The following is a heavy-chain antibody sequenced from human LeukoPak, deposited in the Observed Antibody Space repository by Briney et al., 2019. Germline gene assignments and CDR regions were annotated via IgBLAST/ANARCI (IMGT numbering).Heavy chain of an antibody. CDR2: IHYSGST. D-gene: IGHD2-2*01. Sequence: SETLSLTCTVSGGSISSSSYYWGWIRQPPGKGLEWIGSIHYSGSTYYNPSLKSRVTISVDTSKNQFSLKLSSVTAADTALYYCARLYVVPAAPPEYYFDYWGQGTLVTVSS. V-gene: IGHV4-39*01. CDR3: ARLYVVPAAPPEYYFDY. CDR1: GGSISSSSYY. J-gene: IGHJ4*02.